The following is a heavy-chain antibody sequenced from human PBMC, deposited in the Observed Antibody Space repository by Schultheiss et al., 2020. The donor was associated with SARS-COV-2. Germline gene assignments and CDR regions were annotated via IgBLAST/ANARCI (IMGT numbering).Heavy chain of an antibody. CDR2: INPNSGGT. V-gene: IGHV1-2*02. CDR1: GYTFTSYY. CDR3: ARAPTPAKGYGMDV. Sequence: ASVKVSCKASGYTFTSYYMHWVRQAPGQGLEWMGWINPNSGGTNYAQNFQGRVTMTRDTSTSTVYMELSSLRSEDTAVYYCARAPTPAKGYGMDVWGQGTTVTVSS. J-gene: IGHJ6*02.